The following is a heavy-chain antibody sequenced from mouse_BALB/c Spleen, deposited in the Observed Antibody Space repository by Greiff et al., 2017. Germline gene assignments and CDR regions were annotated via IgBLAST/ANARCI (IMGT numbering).Heavy chain of an antibody. CDR1: GYTFTSYT. CDR3: ARDRYGSAMDY. J-gene: IGHJ4*01. Sequence: VQLQESGAELARPGASVSMSCKASGYTFTSYTIHWVHQRPGQGLEWIGYINPGSGYTNYNQDFKDMPRLSADKSSSQVYMKMSSLTAEDSAVYYCARDRYGSAMDYWGQGTSVTVSS. CDR2: INPGSGYT. V-gene: IGHV1-4*01. D-gene: IGHD2-10*02.